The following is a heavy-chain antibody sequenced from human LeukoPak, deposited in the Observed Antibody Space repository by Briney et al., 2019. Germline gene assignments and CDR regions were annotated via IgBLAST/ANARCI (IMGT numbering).Heavy chain of an antibody. Sequence: ASVKVSCKASGYTFTSYYMHWVRQAPGQGLEWMGIINPSGGSTSYAQKFQGGVTMTRDTSTSTVYMELSSLRSEDTAVYYCARDLEGEYSYGSIDYWGQGTLVTVSS. D-gene: IGHD5-18*01. CDR1: GYTFTSYY. V-gene: IGHV1-46*01. CDR3: ARDLEGEYSYGSIDY. CDR2: INPSGGST. J-gene: IGHJ4*02.